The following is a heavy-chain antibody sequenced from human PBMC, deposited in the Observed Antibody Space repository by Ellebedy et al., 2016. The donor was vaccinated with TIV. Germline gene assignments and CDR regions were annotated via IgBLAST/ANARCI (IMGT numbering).Heavy chain of an antibody. Sequence: GESLKISCATPGFTFNYAWMNWVRQAPGKGLQWVAAISYDGSDKSYADSVKGRFSISRDNSKSTLYLQMNSLRAEDTAMYYCARDDGASNPSAFDYWGQGTMVIVSS. J-gene: IGHJ4*03. CDR2: ISYDGSDK. D-gene: IGHD4-11*01. CDR1: GFTFNYAW. CDR3: ARDDGASNPSAFDY. V-gene: IGHV3-30-3*01.